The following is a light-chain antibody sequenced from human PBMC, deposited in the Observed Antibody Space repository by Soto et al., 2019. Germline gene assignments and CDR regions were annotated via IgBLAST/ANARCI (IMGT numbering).Light chain of an antibody. CDR3: QQYINWPPLT. CDR2: GAS. J-gene: IGKJ4*01. V-gene: IGKV3-15*01. Sequence: EIVLTQSPATLSVSPGERATLSCRASQSVSTNLVWYQQKPGQAPRLLIFGASTRATNIPARFSGNGSGTEFTLTISSLQSEDLAVYDCQQYINWPPLTVDGGTKVEIK. CDR1: QSVSTN.